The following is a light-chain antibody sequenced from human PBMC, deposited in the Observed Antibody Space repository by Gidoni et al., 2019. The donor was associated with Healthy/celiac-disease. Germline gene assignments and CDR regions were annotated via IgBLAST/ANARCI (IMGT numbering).Light chain of an antibody. CDR1: QSVRSN. CDR2: GAS. Sequence: EIVMTQSPATLSVSPGERATLSCRASQSVRSNLAWYQQKTGQAPRLLIYGASTRATGIPARFSGSWSGTAFTLTISSLQSEYFAVYYCHQYNNWPRTFGQGTKVEIK. CDR3: HQYNNWPRT. J-gene: IGKJ1*01. V-gene: IGKV3-15*01.